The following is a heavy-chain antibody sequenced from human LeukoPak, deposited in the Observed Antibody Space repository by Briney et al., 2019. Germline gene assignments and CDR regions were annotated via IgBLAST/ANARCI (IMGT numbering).Heavy chain of an antibody. CDR3: ATLSPPYYFDY. CDR2: IYHSGST. Sequence: SETLSLTCTVSGGSISSYYWSWIRQPPGKGLEWIGYIYHSGSTYYNPSLKSRVTISVDRSKNQFSLKLSSVTAADTAVYYCATLSPPYYFDYWGQGTLVTVSS. CDR1: GGSISSYY. D-gene: IGHD2/OR15-2a*01. V-gene: IGHV4-59*12. J-gene: IGHJ4*02.